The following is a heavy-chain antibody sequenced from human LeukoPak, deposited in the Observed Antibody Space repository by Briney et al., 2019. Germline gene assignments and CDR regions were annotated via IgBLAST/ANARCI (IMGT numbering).Heavy chain of an antibody. V-gene: IGHV3-21*01. D-gene: IGHD3-3*01. Sequence: GGSLRLSCAASGFTFSSYSMNWVRQAPGKGLEWVSSISSSSSYIYYADSVKGRFTISRDNAKNSLYLQMNSLRAEDTAVYYCARDSPNAYDFWSGYLDLGCMDVWGKGTTVTVSS. CDR2: ISSSSSYI. CDR1: GFTFSSYS. J-gene: IGHJ6*03. CDR3: ARDSPNAYDFWSGYLDLGCMDV.